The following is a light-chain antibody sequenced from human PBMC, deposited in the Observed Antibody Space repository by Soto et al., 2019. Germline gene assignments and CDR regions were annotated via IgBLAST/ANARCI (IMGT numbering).Light chain of an antibody. CDR1: SRHSNYA. Sequence: QLVLTQSPSASASLGASVTLTCTLSSRHSNYAIAWHQQQPEKGPRLLMKVHNDGSHTKGDGIPDRFPGSSSGAERYLTISSLQSEDEADYYCQTWGTGFLLFGGGTKLTVL. J-gene: IGLJ3*02. CDR3: QTWGTGFLL. CDR2: VHNDGSH. V-gene: IGLV4-69*01.